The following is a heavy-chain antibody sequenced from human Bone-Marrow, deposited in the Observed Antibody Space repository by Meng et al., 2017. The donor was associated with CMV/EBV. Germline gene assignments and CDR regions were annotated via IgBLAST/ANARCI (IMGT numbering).Heavy chain of an antibody. CDR2: ISGSGGST. CDR3: AKGTPIVVVPATVGGFDY. J-gene: IGHJ4*02. CDR1: GFTFSSYS. V-gene: IGHV3-23*01. Sequence: GGSLRLSCAASGFTFSSYSMNWVRQAPGKGLEWVSAISGSGGSTYYADSVKGRFTISRDNSKNTLYLQMNSLRAEDTAVYYCAKGTPIVVVPATVGGFDYWGQGTLVTVSS. D-gene: IGHD2-2*01.